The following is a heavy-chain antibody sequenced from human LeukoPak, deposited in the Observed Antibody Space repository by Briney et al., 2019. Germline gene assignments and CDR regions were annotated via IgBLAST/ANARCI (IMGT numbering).Heavy chain of an antibody. CDR2: IYSGGST. V-gene: IGHV3-53*01. CDR3: ARVSYYYDSSGYARGAFDI. CDR1: GFTFSSYA. Sequence: GGSLRLSCAASGFTFSSYAMSWVRQAPGKGLEWVSVIYSGGSTYYANSVKGRFTISRDNSKNTLYLQMNGLRAEDTAVYYCARVSYYYDSSGYARGAFDIWGQGTMVTVSS. J-gene: IGHJ3*02. D-gene: IGHD3-22*01.